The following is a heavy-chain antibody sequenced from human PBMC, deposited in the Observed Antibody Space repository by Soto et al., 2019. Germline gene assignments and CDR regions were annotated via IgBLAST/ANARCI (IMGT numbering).Heavy chain of an antibody. D-gene: IGHD6-6*01. CDR2: IDPSGGST. J-gene: IGHJ4*02. CDR3: ERTYSSSANLAVDY. V-gene: IGHV1-46*01. CDR1: VYTLTHYY. Sequence: AAVKVSLQASVYTLTHYYIHWLRHAHGQGLEWMGIIDPSGGSTSYPQKYQGRVTMTRDTSTSTVYMELSSLRSEDTAVYYCERTYSSSANLAVDYCGQGTLVTVSS.